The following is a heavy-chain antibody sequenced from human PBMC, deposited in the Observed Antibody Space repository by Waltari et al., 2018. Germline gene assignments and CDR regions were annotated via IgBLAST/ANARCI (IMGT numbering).Heavy chain of an antibody. CDR3: ARDRLWFGVDY. J-gene: IGHJ4*02. CDR1: GGSISSYY. Sequence: QVQLQESGPGLVKPSETLSLTCTVSGGSISSYYWSWIRQPPGKGLEWIGYIYYSGSTNYNPSLKRRVTISVDTSKNQFSLKLSSVTAADTAVYYCARDRLWFGVDYWGQGTLVTVSS. V-gene: IGHV4-59*01. CDR2: IYYSGST. D-gene: IGHD3-10*01.